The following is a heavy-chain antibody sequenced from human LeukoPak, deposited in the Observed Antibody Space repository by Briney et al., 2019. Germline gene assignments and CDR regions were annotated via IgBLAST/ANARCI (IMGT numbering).Heavy chain of an antibody. CDR3: VRDWDVVASH. Sequence: GGSLRLSCAASGFIFNDYWMHWVRQGPGKGLVWVARIDTDGTGTRYEDSVKGRFTISRDNAKKTLNLQMNSLRVEDTGVYYCVRDWDVVASHWGQGTLVTVSS. J-gene: IGHJ4*02. CDR2: IDTDGTGT. CDR1: GFIFNDYW. V-gene: IGHV3-74*01. D-gene: IGHD5-12*01.